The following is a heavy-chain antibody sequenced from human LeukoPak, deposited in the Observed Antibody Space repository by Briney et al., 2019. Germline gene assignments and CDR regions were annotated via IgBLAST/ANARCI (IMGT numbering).Heavy chain of an antibody. Sequence: SQTLSLTCTVSGGSISSGGYYWSWIRQHPGKGLEWIGYIYYSGSTYYNPSLKRRVTISVDTSKNQFSLKLSSVTAADTAVYYCARSSSSWHDAFDIWGQGTMVTVSS. J-gene: IGHJ3*02. CDR3: ARSSSSWHDAFDI. CDR1: GGSISSGGYY. V-gene: IGHV4-31*03. D-gene: IGHD6-13*01. CDR2: IYYSGST.